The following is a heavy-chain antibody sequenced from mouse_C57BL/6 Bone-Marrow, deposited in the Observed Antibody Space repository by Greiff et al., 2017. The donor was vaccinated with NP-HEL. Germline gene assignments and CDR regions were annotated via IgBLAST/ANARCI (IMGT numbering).Heavy chain of an antibody. Sequence: EVKLQQSGPVLVKPGASVKMSCKASGYTFTDYYMNWVKQSHGKSLEWIGVINPYNGGTSYNQKFKGKATLTVDKSSSTAYMGLNSLTSEDSAVYYCAREGRGRLVWMDYWGQGTSVTVSS. J-gene: IGHJ4*01. CDR1: GYTFTDYY. CDR3: AREGRGRLVWMDY. CDR2: INPYNGGT. V-gene: IGHV1-19*01.